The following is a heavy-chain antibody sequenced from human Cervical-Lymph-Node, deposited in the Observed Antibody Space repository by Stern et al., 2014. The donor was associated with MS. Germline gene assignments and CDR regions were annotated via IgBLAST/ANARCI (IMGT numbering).Heavy chain of an antibody. V-gene: IGHV1-2*02. J-gene: IGHJ6*02. CDR2: GNPNSGGT. CDR3: ARGGSNYRYGVDV. D-gene: IGHD5-18*01. Sequence: QVQLVQSGAEVKKPGASVKVSFKASGYTFTGYYMHWVRQAPGQGLEWMGWGNPNSGGTNYVQRFQGRVTLTRDTSIGTAYMELNTLASDDTAMYYCARGGSNYRYGVDVWGQGTTVTVSS. CDR1: GYTFTGYY.